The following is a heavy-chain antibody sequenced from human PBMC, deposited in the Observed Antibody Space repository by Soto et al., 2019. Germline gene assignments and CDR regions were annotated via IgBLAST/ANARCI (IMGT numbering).Heavy chain of an antibody. CDR3: ARVEYSSGWYYYYGMDV. D-gene: IGHD6-19*01. CDR1: GYTFTSYC. J-gene: IGHJ6*02. CDR2: ISAYNGNT. Sequence: ASVNVSCKASGYTFTSYCISWVRQAPGQGLEWMGWISAYNGNTNYAQKLRGRVTMTTDTSTSTAYMELRSLRSDDTAVYYCARVEYSSGWYYYYGMDVWGQGTTVTVSS. V-gene: IGHV1-18*04.